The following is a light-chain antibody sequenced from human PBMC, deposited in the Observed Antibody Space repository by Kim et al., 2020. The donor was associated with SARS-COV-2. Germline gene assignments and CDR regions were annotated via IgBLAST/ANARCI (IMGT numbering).Light chain of an antibody. Sequence: VTFSCTCISSNIRAAYALHLYQPLPGPAPKLPIHGVINRPSGVPARFSGSKSGTSASLAITVLRTEDEADYYYQSYDNSLSGYVFGTGTKVTVL. CDR1: SSNIRAAYA. J-gene: IGLJ1*01. V-gene: IGLV1-40*01. CDR3: QSYDNSLSGYV. CDR2: GVI.